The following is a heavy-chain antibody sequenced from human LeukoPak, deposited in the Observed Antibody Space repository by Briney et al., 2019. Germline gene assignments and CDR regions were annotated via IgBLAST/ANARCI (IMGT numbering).Heavy chain of an antibody. CDR3: ARNMVRGVPTFDY. D-gene: IGHD3-10*01. CDR1: GFTFSSYE. V-gene: IGHV3-48*03. J-gene: IGHJ4*02. CDR2: ISSSGSTI. Sequence: GGSLRLSCAASGFTFSSYEMNWVRQAPGKGLEWVSYISSSGSTIYYADSVKGRFTISRDNARNSLYLQMNSLRAEDTAVYYCARNMVRGVPTFDYWGQGTLVTVSS.